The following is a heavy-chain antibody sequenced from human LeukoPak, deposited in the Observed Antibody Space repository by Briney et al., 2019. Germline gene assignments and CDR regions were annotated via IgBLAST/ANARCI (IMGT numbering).Heavy chain of an antibody. D-gene: IGHD5-18*01. V-gene: IGHV4-4*07. J-gene: IGHJ6*03. Sequence: SETLSLTCTVSGGSISSHYWSWIRQPAGKGLEWIGRMYTSGSTNYNPSLKSRVTISVDTSKNQFSLKLSSVTAADTAVYYCARANSYLGMGYYYMDVWGKGTTVTVSS. CDR1: GGSISSHY. CDR3: ARANSYLGMGYYYMDV. CDR2: MYTSGST.